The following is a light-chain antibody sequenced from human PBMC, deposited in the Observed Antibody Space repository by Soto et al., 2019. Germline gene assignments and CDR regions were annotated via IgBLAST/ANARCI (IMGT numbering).Light chain of an antibody. CDR2: NND. CDR1: TSNIGRNS. Sequence: QPVLTQPPSASGTPGQRVTISCSGTTSNIGRNSVNWYQQLPGTAPKLLIYNNDQRPSGVPDRFSGSKSGTSASLAISGLQSEDEADYYCVAWDDSLNGVVFGGGTKLTIL. CDR3: VAWDDSLNGVV. V-gene: IGLV1-44*01. J-gene: IGLJ2*01.